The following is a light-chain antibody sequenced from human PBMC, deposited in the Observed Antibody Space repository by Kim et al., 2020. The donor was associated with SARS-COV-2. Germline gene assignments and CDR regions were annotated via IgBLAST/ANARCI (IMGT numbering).Light chain of an antibody. CDR3: QSYDSSLSGSVV. J-gene: IGLJ2*01. Sequence: QSVLTQPHSVSGAPGQRVTISCTGSSSNIGAGYDVHWYQQLPGTVPKLLIYGNTNRPSGVPDRFSGSKSGTSASLAITGLQAEDEADYYCQSYDSSLSGSVVFGGGTKLTVL. CDR2: GNT. V-gene: IGLV1-40*01. CDR1: SSNIGAGYD.